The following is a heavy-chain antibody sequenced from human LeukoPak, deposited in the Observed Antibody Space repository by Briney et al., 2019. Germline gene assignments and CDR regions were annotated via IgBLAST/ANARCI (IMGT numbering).Heavy chain of an antibody. J-gene: IGHJ4*02. V-gene: IGHV1-69-2*01. CDR1: GYTFTDYY. CDR2: VDPEDGET. D-gene: IGHD6-13*01. CDR3: VTDRSSLLACVDY. Sequence: GASVKVSCKASGYTFTDYYMHWVQQAPGKGLEWMGRVDPEDGETIYAEKFQGRVTITADTSTDTAYMELSSLRSEDTAVYYCVTDRSSLLACVDYWGQGTLVTVSS.